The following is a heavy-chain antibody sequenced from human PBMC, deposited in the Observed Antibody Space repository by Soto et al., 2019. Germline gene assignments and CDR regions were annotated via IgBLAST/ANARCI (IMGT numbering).Heavy chain of an antibody. CDR1: EVTFRNYW. V-gene: IGHV3-7*01. CDR3: ARVGYSSSSFDY. Sequence: QPGGSLRLSCAASEVTFRNYWMSWVRQAPGKGLEWVANINQDGSVKYYVDSVKGRFTISRDNAKKSLYLQINSLRAEDTAVYYCARVGYSSSSFDYWGQGTLVTVSS. D-gene: IGHD6-6*01. CDR2: INQDGSVK. J-gene: IGHJ4*02.